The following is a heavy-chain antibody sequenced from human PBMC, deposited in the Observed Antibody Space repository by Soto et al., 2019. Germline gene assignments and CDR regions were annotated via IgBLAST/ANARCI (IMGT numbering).Heavy chain of an antibody. CDR3: ARTDCSSTSCYNYYYYGMDV. D-gene: IGHD2-2*01. CDR2: INPGNGDT. Sequence: QVQLVQSGTEVKKPGASVKVSCKTSGYSFTKYGLHWVRQAPGQRLEWMGWINPGNGDTKYSQKFQGRVTITRDTSATTAYMELSNLRSEDSAVFYCARTDCSSTSCYNYYYYGMDVWGQGTTVTVSS. V-gene: IGHV1-3*01. CDR1: GYSFTKYG. J-gene: IGHJ6*02.